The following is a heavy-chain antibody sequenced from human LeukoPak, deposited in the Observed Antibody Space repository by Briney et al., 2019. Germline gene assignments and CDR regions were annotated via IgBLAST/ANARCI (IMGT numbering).Heavy chain of an antibody. CDR1: GYTFTGYY. CDR3: ARYQKYCSSTSCDDY. CDR2: INPNSGGT. J-gene: IGHJ4*02. D-gene: IGHD2-2*01. V-gene: IGHV1-2*06. Sequence: ASVKVSCKASGYTFTGYYMHWVRQAPGQGLEWMGRINPNSGGTNYAQEFQGRVTMTRDTSISTAYMELSRLRSDDTAVYYCARYQKYCSSTSCDDYWGQGALVTVSS.